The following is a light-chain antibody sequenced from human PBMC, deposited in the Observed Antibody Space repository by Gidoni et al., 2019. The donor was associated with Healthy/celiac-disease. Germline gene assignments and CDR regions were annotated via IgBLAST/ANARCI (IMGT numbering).Light chain of an antibody. Sequence: IVMTQSPATLSVSPGERATLPCRASQSVSSNLAWYQQKPGQAPRLLIYGASTRATGTPARFXXXGSXXEFTXXISXXXSEXFAVXXXQQXXXWPXXTFXGXTKVEIK. CDR3: QQXXXWPXXT. CDR1: QSVSSN. CDR2: GAS. V-gene: IGKV3-15*01. J-gene: IGKJ4*01.